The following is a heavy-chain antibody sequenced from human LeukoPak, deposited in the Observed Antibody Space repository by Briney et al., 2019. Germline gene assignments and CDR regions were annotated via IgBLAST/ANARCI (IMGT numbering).Heavy chain of an antibody. CDR2: IKQDESEK. Sequence: GGSLRLSCAASGFTLSRYWMSWVRQAPGKGLDWVANIKQDESEKYYVDSVKGRFTVSRDNANNSLYLQMNSMRAEETAVYYCARFIVVVATHAYWGERTLVTVSS. CDR3: ARFIVVVATHAY. CDR1: GFTLSRYW. D-gene: IGHD2-21*01. V-gene: IGHV3-7*01. J-gene: IGHJ4*02.